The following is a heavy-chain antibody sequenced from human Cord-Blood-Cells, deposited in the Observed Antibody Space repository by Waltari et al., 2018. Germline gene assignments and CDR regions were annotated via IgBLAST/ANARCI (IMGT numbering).Heavy chain of an antibody. V-gene: IGHV1-69*01. D-gene: IGHD6-6*01. CDR3: ARDQYPVRIAARHGYYYYYGMDV. J-gene: IGHJ6*02. CDR1: GGPFSSSD. Sequence: QVQLVQSGAEVKKPGSSVKVPRKASGGPFSSSDLSWVRPAPGQGLAWLGGISPIFGTANYAQKFQGRVTITADESTSTAYMELSSLRSEDTAVYYCARDQYPVRIAARHGYYYYYGMDVWGQGTTVTVSS. CDR2: ISPIFGTA.